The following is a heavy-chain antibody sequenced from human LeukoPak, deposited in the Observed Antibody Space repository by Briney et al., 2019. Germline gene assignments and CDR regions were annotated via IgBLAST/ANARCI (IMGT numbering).Heavy chain of an antibody. Sequence: PSETLSLTCTVSGGSISSSSYYWSWIRQPPGKGLEWIGEINHSGSTNYNPSLKSRVTISVDTSKNQFSLKLSSVTAADTAVYYCARRLGQWLVDGAFDIWGQGTMVTVSS. CDR2: INHSGST. CDR3: ARRLGQWLVDGAFDI. J-gene: IGHJ3*02. CDR1: GGSISSSSYY. D-gene: IGHD6-19*01. V-gene: IGHV4-39*07.